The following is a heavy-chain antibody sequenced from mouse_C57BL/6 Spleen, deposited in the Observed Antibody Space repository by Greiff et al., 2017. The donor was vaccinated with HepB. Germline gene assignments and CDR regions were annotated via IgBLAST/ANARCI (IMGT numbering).Heavy chain of an antibody. CDR1: GYSFTDYN. D-gene: IGHD2-4*01. J-gene: IGHJ4*01. CDR2: INPNYGTT. CDR3: ARYYDYDGAYAMDY. Sequence: EVQLQESGPELVKPGASVKISCKASGYSFTDYNMNWVKQSNGKSLEWIGVINPNYGTTSYNQKFKGKATLTVDQSSSTAYMQLNSLTSEDSAVYYCARYYDYDGAYAMDYWGQGTSVTVSS. V-gene: IGHV1-39*01.